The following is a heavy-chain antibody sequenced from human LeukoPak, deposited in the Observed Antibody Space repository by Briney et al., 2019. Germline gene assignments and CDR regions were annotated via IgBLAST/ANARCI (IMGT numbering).Heavy chain of an antibody. J-gene: IGHJ4*02. Sequence: GGSLRLSCAASGFSFDDYAMHWVRQAPGKGLEWVSGTSWNSGSIGYADSVKGRFTISKDNVKNSLYLHMNTLRAEDTAFYYCAKGYSSSWSPPFDYWGQGTLVTVSS. CDR3: AKGYSSSWSPPFDY. CDR1: GFSFDDYA. V-gene: IGHV3-9*01. CDR2: TSWNSGSI. D-gene: IGHD6-13*01.